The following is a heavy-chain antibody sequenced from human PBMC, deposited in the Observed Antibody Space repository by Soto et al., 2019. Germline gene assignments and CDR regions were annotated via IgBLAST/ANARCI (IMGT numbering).Heavy chain of an antibody. J-gene: IGHJ4*02. D-gene: IGHD5-12*01. CDR3: AKDLEMATSEHFDY. V-gene: IGHV3-30*18. Sequence: QVQLVESGGGVVQPGTSLRLSCAASGFTFSRYGMHWVRQAPGQGLEWVAVISYDGTNKYYGDSVKGRFTISRDNSKNTLYLQLCSLRAEDTAVYYCAKDLEMATSEHFDYWGQGTLVTVSS. CDR1: GFTFSRYG. CDR2: ISYDGTNK.